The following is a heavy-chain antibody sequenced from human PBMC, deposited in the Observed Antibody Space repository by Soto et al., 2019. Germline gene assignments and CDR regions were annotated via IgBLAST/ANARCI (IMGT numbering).Heavy chain of an antibody. D-gene: IGHD6-19*01. CDR3: ARTDKYDSQSSGWANRFDY. Sequence: EVQLLESGGDLVQPGGSLRLSCAASGFIFSNYAMTWVRQAPGKGPEWVSTFTNGGSTYSRDTVKGRFTISRDNSKNTLYLQMNSLRAEDTAVYYCARTDKYDSQSSGWANRFDYWGQGTLVTVSS. V-gene: IGHV3-23*01. CDR1: GFIFSNYA. J-gene: IGHJ4*02. CDR2: FTNGGST.